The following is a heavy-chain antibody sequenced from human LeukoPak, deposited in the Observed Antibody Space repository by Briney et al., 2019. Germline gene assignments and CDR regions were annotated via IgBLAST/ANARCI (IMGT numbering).Heavy chain of an antibody. V-gene: IGHV6-1*01. Sequence: SQTLSLTCAISGDSVSSNSAAWNWIRQSPSRGLEWLGRTYYRSKWYNNYAVSVKSRITINPDTSKNQFSLQLNSVTPEDTAVYYCARGRILSPDYYYYYMDVWGKGTTVTVSS. J-gene: IGHJ6*03. D-gene: IGHD2-15*01. CDR3: ARGRILSPDYYYYYMDV. CDR1: GDSVSSNSAA. CDR2: TYYRSKWYN.